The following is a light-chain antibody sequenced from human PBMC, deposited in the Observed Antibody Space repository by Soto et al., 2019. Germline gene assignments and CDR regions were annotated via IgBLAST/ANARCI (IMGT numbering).Light chain of an antibody. V-gene: IGKV3-15*01. CDR2: GAS. CDR3: QQYKDWPPRA. Sequence: EIVMTQSPATLSVSPGERAALSCRASQSVNSNLAWYQQKPGQAPRLLIYGASTRATATPARFSGSGSGTEFTITISSLQSEDFAVYYCQQYKDWPPRAFGQGTKVEIK. J-gene: IGKJ1*01. CDR1: QSVNSN.